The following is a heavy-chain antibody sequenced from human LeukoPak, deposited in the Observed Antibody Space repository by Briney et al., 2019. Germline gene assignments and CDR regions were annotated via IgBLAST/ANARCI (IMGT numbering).Heavy chain of an antibody. J-gene: IGHJ4*02. V-gene: IGHV4-4*07. CDR1: GDSINSYY. CDR3: ARAETDGYSHFDY. D-gene: IGHD3-22*01. CDR2: IYTSGT. Sequence: SETLSLTCTVSGDSINSYYWSWIRQPAGKGLEWIGRIYTSGTDYNPSLKSRVTMSVDTSKNQFSLKLSSVTAADTAVYYCARAETDGYSHFDYWGQGTLVTVSS.